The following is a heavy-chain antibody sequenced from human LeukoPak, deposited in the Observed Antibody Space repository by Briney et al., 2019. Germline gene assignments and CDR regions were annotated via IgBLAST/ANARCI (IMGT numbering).Heavy chain of an antibody. CDR1: GGTFSSYA. CDR2: IIPIFGTA. Sequence: PVKVSCKASGGTFSSYAISWVRQAPGQGLEWMGGIIPIFGTANYAQKFQGRVTITADESTSTAYMELSSLRSEDTAVYYCARGPSSTEYYYDSSGYYGGFYFDYWGQATLVTVSS. D-gene: IGHD3-22*01. CDR3: ARGPSSTEYYYDSSGYYGGFYFDY. V-gene: IGHV1-69*13. J-gene: IGHJ4*02.